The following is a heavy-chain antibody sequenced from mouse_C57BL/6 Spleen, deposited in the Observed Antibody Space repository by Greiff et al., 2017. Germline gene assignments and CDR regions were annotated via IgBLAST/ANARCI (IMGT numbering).Heavy chain of an antibody. CDR3: ARGIYYDYEAWFAY. Sequence: VQLQQPGAELVMPGASVKLSCKASGYTFTSYWMHWVKQRPGQGLEWIGELDPSDSYTNYNQKFKGKSTLTVDKSSSTAYMQLSSLTSEDSAVYYCARGIYYDYEAWFAYWGQGTLVTVSA. J-gene: IGHJ3*01. CDR2: LDPSDSYT. D-gene: IGHD2-4*01. V-gene: IGHV1-69*01. CDR1: GYTFTSYW.